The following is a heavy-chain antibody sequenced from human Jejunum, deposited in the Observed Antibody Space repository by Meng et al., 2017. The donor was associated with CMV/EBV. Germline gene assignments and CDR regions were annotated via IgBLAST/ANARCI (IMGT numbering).Heavy chain of an antibody. CDR3: ARTVYGNWYFDL. J-gene: IGHJ2*01. V-gene: IGHV3-66*02. CDR2: IYSGGST. Sequence: LSCAASGFTGSRNYMSWVRQAPGKGLAWVSLIYSGGSTLYADSVKGRFTLSRDNSMNALYLQMDSLREEDTAVYYCARTVYGNWYFDLWGRGTLVTVSS. CDR1: GFTGSRNY. D-gene: IGHD4-17*01.